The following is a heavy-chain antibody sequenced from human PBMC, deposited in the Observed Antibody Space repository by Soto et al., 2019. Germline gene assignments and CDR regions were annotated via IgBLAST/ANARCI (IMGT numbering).Heavy chain of an antibody. Sequence: EVQLVESGGGLVQPGRSLRLSCAASGFTFDDYAMHWVRQAPGKGLEWVSGISWNSGSIGYADSVKGRFTISRDNAKNSLYLKRNSVRGGDGALFSCERGARLLRGGGGSGGQGPLVTLPS. D-gene: IGHD3-10*01. CDR3: ERGARLLRGGGGS. V-gene: IGHV3-9*01. CDR2: ISWNSGSI. J-gene: IGHJ4*02. CDR1: GFTFDDYA.